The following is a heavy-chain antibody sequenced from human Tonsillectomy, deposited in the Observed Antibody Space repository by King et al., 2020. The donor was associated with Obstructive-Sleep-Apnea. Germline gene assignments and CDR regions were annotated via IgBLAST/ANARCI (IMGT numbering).Heavy chain of an antibody. Sequence: VQLVEAGGGLVQPGGSLRLSCAASGFTFSSYAMSWVRQAPGKGLEWVSASSGCGGSTYYAVSAKGQFTISRDNSKNTLYLQMNSLRAEDTAVYYCAKGSYFRLEIDYWGQGTLVTVSS. D-gene: IGHD3-10*01. J-gene: IGHJ4*02. CDR1: GFTFSSYA. CDR3: AKGSYFRLEIDY. CDR2: SSGCGGST. V-gene: IGHV3-23*04.